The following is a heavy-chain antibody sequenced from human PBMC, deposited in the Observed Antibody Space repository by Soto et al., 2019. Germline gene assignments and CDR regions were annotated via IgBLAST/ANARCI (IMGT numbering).Heavy chain of an antibody. CDR1: GFTFSSYG. D-gene: IGHD5-12*01. CDR3: AKDPNSCYECYGMDV. J-gene: IGHJ6*02. Sequence: QVQLVESGGGVVQPGRSLRLSCAASGFTFSSYGMHWVRQAPGKGLEWVAVISYDGSNKYYADSVKGRFTISRDNSKNTLYLQMNSLRAEDTAVYYCAKDPNSCYECYGMDVWGQGTTVTVSS. CDR2: ISYDGSNK. V-gene: IGHV3-30*18.